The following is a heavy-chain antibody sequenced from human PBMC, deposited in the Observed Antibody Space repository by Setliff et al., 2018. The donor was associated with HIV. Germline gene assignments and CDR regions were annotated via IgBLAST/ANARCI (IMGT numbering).Heavy chain of an antibody. Sequence: PGGSLRLSCAASGFAFSTFDMNWVRQSPEKGLEWVSAVSPGGDTTYYPDSVKCRFTVSRDDSRNMLFLQMNNLGVEDTAIYYCAKPTSGYYPRPFDLWGQGTMVTVSS. CDR1: GFAFSTFD. CDR2: VSPGGDTT. V-gene: IGHV3-23*01. D-gene: IGHD3-22*01. CDR3: AKPTSGYYPRPFDL. J-gene: IGHJ4*02.